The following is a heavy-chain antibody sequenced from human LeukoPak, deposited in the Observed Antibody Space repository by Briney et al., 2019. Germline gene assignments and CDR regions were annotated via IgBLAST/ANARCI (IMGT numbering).Heavy chain of an antibody. CDR3: ARGGYRGRSSRSYFDY. CDR2: INHSGST. V-gene: IGHV4-34*01. D-gene: IGHD6-6*01. CDR1: GGSFSGYY. J-gene: IGHJ4*02. Sequence: SETLSLTCAVYGGSFSGYYWSRIRQPPGKGLEWIGEINHSGSTNYNPSLKSRVTISVDTSKNQFSLKLSSVTAADTAVYYCARGGYRGRSSRSYFDYWGQGTLVTVSS.